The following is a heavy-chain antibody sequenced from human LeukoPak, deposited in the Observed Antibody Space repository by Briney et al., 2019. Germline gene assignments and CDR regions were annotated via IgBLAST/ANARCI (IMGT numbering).Heavy chain of an antibody. CDR3: AKEYCSGGSCYSPGP. CDR2: ISVSGGST. D-gene: IGHD2-15*01. J-gene: IGHJ5*02. CDR1: GFTFSSYA. Sequence: GGSLRLSCVASGFTFSSYAMSWVRQAPGKGLEWVSAISVSGGSTYYADSVKGRFTISRDNSKNTLYLQMNSLRAEDTAVYYCAKEYCSGGSCYSPGPWGQGTLVTVSS. V-gene: IGHV3-23*01.